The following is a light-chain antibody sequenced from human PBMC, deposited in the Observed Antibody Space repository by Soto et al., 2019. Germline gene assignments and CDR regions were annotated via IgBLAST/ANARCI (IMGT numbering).Light chain of an antibody. CDR3: QQYNNWLIT. CDR2: GAS. Sequence: ENVLTQSPATLSVSPGERATLSCRASQSVSSNLAWYQQKPGQAPRLLIYGASTRATGIPARFSGSGSGTEFTLTISSLQSEDFAVYYCQQYNNWLITFGQGTRLEIK. CDR1: QSVSSN. J-gene: IGKJ5*01. V-gene: IGKV3-15*01.